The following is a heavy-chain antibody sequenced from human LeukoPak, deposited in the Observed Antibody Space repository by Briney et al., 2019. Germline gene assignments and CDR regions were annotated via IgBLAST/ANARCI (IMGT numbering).Heavy chain of an antibody. D-gene: IGHD6-13*01. CDR1: GGSISSYY. J-gene: IGHJ4*02. V-gene: IGHV4-59*01. Sequence: PSETLSLTCTVSGGSISSYYWSWIRQPPGKGLEWIGYIYYSGSTNYNPSLKSRVTVSVGTSKNQFSLKLSSVTAADTAVYYCVRDIAAAAFDYWGQGTLVTVSS. CDR2: IYYSGST. CDR3: VRDIAAAAFDY.